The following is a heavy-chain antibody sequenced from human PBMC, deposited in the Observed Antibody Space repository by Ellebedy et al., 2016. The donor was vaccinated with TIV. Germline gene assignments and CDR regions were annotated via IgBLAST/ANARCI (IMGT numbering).Heavy chain of an antibody. D-gene: IGHD2-15*01. CDR2: INPNSGGP. CDR3: ARGRLRYCSGDSCYSIGWQWLGY. Sequence: AASVKVSCKASGYTFTGYYIHWVRQAPGHGLEWMGWINPNSGGPNYAQKFQGRVTITRDTSISTAYIELSRLKSDDTAVYYCARGRLRYCSGDSCYSIGWQWLGYWGQGTLVTVSS. J-gene: IGHJ4*02. V-gene: IGHV1-2*02. CDR1: GYTFTGYY.